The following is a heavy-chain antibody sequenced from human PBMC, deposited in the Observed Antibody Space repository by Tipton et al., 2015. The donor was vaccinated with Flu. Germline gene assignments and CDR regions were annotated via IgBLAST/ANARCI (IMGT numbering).Heavy chain of an antibody. CDR3: ARKYCSGGCCYHFDY. D-gene: IGHD2-15*01. CDR2: IYSSGTT. CDR1: GDSISSGGHY. J-gene: IGHJ4*02. V-gene: IGHV4-31*03. Sequence: TLSLTCTVSGDSISSGGHYWSWIRQHPGKGLEWIGYIYSSGTTHYNPSLKSRVTISLDTPKNHFSLKLSSVTAADTAVYYCARKYCSGGCCYHFDYWGQGTLVTVSP.